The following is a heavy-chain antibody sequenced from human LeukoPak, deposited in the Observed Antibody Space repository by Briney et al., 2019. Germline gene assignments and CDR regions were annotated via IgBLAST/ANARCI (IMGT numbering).Heavy chain of an antibody. CDR3: ARALRDYYDSSGYYDY. J-gene: IGHJ4*02. D-gene: IGHD3-22*01. CDR2: IYTSGST. CDR1: GGSISSCY. Sequence: KPSETLSLTCTVSGGSISSCYWSWIRQPAGKGLEWIGRIYTSGSTNYNPSLKSRVTMSVDTSKNQFSLKLSSVTAADTAVYYCARALRDYYDSSGYYDYWGQGTLVTVSS. V-gene: IGHV4-4*07.